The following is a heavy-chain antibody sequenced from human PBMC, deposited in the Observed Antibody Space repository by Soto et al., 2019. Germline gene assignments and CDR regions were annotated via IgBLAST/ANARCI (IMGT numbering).Heavy chain of an antibody. Sequence: EVQLLESGGGLVQPGGSLRLSCAASGFTFNSYAMSWVRQAPGKGLEWVSGISDSGGSTYYADSMKGRFSISRDNSKNTLYEQMSSLRAEDTAVYYCARGSLAARPYHYDYWGQGTLVTVSS. D-gene: IGHD6-6*01. CDR1: GFTFNSYA. CDR2: ISDSGGST. CDR3: ARGSLAARPYHYDY. J-gene: IGHJ4*02. V-gene: IGHV3-23*01.